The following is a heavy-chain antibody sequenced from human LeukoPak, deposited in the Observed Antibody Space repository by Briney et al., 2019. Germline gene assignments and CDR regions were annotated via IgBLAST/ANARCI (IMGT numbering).Heavy chain of an antibody. V-gene: IGHV3-21*01. Sequence: GGSLRLSCAASGFKFSSYSMNWVRQAPGKGLEWVSSISSGSDYIHYADSVKGRFTISRDNAKNSLYLQMNSLTAEDTAVYYCASDFLYYYDSSGYYYVDAFDIWGQGTMVTVSS. J-gene: IGHJ3*02. D-gene: IGHD3-22*01. CDR3: ASDFLYYYDSSGYYYVDAFDI. CDR1: GFKFSSYS. CDR2: ISSGSDYI.